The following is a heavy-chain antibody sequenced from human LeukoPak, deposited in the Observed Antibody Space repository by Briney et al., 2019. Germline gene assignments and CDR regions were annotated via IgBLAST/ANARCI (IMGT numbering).Heavy chain of an antibody. J-gene: IGHJ4*02. Sequence: PGGSLRLSCAASGLTFRNYGMHWVRQAPGKGLKWVAIISYDGSNKYYADSVKGRFTISKDNSQNTLYLQMNSLRAEDTAVYYCASHRGDYATGYFDYWGQGTLVTVSS. CDR1: GLTFRNYG. D-gene: IGHD1-1*01. V-gene: IGHV3-30*03. CDR3: ASHRGDYATGYFDY. CDR2: ISYDGSNK.